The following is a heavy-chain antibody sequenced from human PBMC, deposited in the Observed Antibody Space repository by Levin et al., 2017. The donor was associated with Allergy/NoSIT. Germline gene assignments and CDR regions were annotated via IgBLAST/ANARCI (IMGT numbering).Heavy chain of an antibody. V-gene: IGHV3-48*02. CDR3: AREYGSGSYQIPFDY. CDR1: GFTFSSYS. CDR2: ISSSSSTI. D-gene: IGHD3-10*01. J-gene: IGHJ4*02. Sequence: GGSLRLSCAASGFTFSSYSMNWVRQAPGKGLEWVSYISSSSSTIYYADSVKGRFTISRDNAKNSLYLQMNSLRDEDTAVYYCAREYGSGSYQIPFDYWGQGTLVTVSS.